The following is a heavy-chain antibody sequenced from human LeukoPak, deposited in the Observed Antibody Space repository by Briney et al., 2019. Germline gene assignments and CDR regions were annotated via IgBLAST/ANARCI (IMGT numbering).Heavy chain of an antibody. CDR2: ISYDGSNK. CDR1: GFTFSSYA. Sequence: GRSLRLSCAGSGFTFSSYAMHWVRQAPGKGLGWVAVISYDGSNKYYADSVKGRFTISRDNSKNTLYLQMNSLRAEDTAVYYCAKVMAARLNYFDYWGQGTLVTVSS. J-gene: IGHJ4*02. CDR3: AKVMAARLNYFDY. D-gene: IGHD6-6*01. V-gene: IGHV3-30-3*01.